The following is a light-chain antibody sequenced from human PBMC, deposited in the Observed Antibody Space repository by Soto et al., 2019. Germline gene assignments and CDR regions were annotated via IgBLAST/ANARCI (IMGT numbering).Light chain of an antibody. Sequence: DIQMTQSPSSLSASVGDRVTITCRASQGIRDSLAWFQQRPGRAPKSLISSASNLKRGVPSRFSGSGSGTDFTLTITNLQPEDFATYYCQQYDRYPHTFGQGTKLQIK. J-gene: IGKJ2*01. CDR2: SAS. CDR3: QQYDRYPHT. V-gene: IGKV1-16*01. CDR1: QGIRDS.